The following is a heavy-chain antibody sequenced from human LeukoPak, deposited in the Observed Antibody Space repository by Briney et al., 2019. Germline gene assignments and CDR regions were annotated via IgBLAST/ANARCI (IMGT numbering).Heavy chain of an antibody. V-gene: IGHV1-18*01. Sequence: VASVKVSCKASGYTFTSYGISWVRQAPGQGLEWMGWISAYNGNTNYAQKLQGRVTMTRDTSISTAYMELSRLRSDDTAVYYCARDPLSEYYYGSGRENWFDPWGQGTLVTVSS. J-gene: IGHJ5*02. CDR3: ARDPLSEYYYGSGRENWFDP. CDR2: ISAYNGNT. CDR1: GYTFTSYG. D-gene: IGHD3-10*01.